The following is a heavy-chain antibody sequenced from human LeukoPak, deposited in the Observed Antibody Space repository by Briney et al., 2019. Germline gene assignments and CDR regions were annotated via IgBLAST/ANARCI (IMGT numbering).Heavy chain of an antibody. CDR3: ARGGSFGTY. Sequence: WASVKVSCKASGGTFSSYAISWVRQAPGQGLEWMGWISAYNGNTNYAQKLQGRVTLTTDTSTSTAYMELRSLRSDDTAAYYCARGGSFGTYWGQGSLVTVSS. V-gene: IGHV1-18*01. D-gene: IGHD3-10*01. J-gene: IGHJ4*02. CDR2: ISAYNGNT. CDR1: GGTFSSYA.